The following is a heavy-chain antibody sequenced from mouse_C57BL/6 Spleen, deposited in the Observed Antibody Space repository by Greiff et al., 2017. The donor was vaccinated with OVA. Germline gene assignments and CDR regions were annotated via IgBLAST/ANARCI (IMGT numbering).Heavy chain of an antibody. CDR2: IDPSDSYT. CDR1: GYTFTSYW. Sequence: QVQLQQPGAELVRPGTSVKLSCKASGYTFTSYWMHWVKQRPGQGLEWIGVIDPSDSYTNYNQKFKGKATLTVDTSSSTAYMQLSSLTSEDSAVYDCLYYGSSYSYYFDYWGQGTTLTVSS. J-gene: IGHJ2*01. D-gene: IGHD1-1*01. CDR3: LYYGSSYSYYFDY. V-gene: IGHV1-59*01.